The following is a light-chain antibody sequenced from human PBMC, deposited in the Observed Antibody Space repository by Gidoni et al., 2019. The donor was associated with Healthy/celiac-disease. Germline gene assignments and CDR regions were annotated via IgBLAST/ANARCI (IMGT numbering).Light chain of an antibody. Sequence: QSVLTQPPSASGTPGQGVTISCSGSSSNIGSNTVNWYQQLPGTAPKLLIYSNNQRPSGVPDRFSGSKSGTSASLAIRGLQSEDEADYYCAAWDDSLNGPVFGGGTKLTVL. CDR3: AAWDDSLNGPV. V-gene: IGLV1-44*01. CDR2: SNN. J-gene: IGLJ2*01. CDR1: SSNIGSNT.